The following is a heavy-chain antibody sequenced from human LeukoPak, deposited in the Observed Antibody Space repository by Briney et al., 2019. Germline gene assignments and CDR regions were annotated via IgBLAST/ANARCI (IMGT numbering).Heavy chain of an antibody. D-gene: IGHD3-16*02. Sequence: NPSETLSLTCTVSGDSISSYYWSWIRQPPGKGLEWVGYIYYSGSTNYNPSLKSRVTISVDTSKNQFSLKLSSVTAADTAVYYCARAVRLGELSSWGQGTLVTVSS. V-gene: IGHV4-59*12. CDR1: GDSISSYY. J-gene: IGHJ5*02. CDR3: ARAVRLGELSS. CDR2: IYYSGST.